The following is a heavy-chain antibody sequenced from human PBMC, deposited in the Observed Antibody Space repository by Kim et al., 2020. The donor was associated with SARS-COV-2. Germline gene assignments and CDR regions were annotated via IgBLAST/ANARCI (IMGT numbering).Heavy chain of an antibody. Sequence: SETLSLTCTVSGGSISSYYWSWIRQPPGKGLEWIGYIYYSGSTNYNPSLKSRVTISVDTSKNQFSLKLSSVTAADTAVYYCAREERQWLAHDAFDIWGQGTMVTVSS. CDR1: GGSISSYY. D-gene: IGHD6-19*01. CDR2: IYYSGST. CDR3: AREERQWLAHDAFDI. V-gene: IGHV4-59*01. J-gene: IGHJ3*02.